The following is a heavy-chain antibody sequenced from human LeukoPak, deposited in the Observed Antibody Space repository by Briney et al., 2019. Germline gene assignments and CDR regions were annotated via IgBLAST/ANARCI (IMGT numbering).Heavy chain of an antibody. CDR3: ARENLVGATIDY. Sequence: SETLSLTCTVPGGSISSGDYYWSWIRQPPGKGLEWIGYIYYSGSTYYNPSLKSRVTISVDTSKYQFSLKLSSVTAADTAVYYCARENLVGATIDYWGQGTLVTVSS. D-gene: IGHD1-26*01. CDR1: GGSISSGDYY. J-gene: IGHJ4*02. CDR2: IYYSGST. V-gene: IGHV4-30-4*01.